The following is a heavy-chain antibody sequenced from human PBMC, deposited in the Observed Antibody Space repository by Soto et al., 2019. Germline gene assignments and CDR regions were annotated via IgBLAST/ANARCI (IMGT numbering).Heavy chain of an antibody. CDR1: GYSVTSYW. CDR3: ARHLYCCGGSCYSRGHYYYYGMDV. D-gene: IGHD2-15*01. Sequence: ISCKGCGYSVTSYWSCSVRQNPRKGLEWMGRIDPSDSYTNYSPSFQGHVTISADKSISTAYLQWSSLRASDTAMYYCARHLYCCGGSCYSRGHYYYYGMDVWGQGTTVTV. CDR2: IDPSDSYT. V-gene: IGHV5-10-1*01. J-gene: IGHJ6*02.